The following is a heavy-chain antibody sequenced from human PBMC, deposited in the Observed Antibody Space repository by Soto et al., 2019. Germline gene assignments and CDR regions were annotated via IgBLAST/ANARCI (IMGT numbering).Heavy chain of an antibody. Sequence: AASVKVSCKASGYTFASYGITWVRQVPGHGLEWLGWISGYTGDTDLGQKVQDRVTMTTDTSTTTAYMELRSLRPDDSAVYYCARDPVAIIGRQYYFYGMDVWGQGTTVTVSS. V-gene: IGHV1-18*04. CDR2: ISGYTGDT. J-gene: IGHJ6*02. D-gene: IGHD5-12*01. CDR1: GYTFASYG. CDR3: ARDPVAIIGRQYYFYGMDV.